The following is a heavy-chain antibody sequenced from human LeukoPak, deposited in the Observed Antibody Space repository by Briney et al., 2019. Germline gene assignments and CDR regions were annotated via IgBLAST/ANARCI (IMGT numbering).Heavy chain of an antibody. V-gene: IGHV3-23*01. D-gene: IGHD3-3*01. CDR2: ISGSGGST. Sequence: GGSLRLSCAASGFTFSSYAMSWVRQAPGKGLEWVSAISGSGGSTYYADSVKGRFTISRDTSKNTYLQMNSLRAEDTAIYYCVATFTIFGVVSTIEWGQGTLVTVSS. CDR1: GFTFSSYA. J-gene: IGHJ4*02. CDR3: VATFTIFGVVSTIE.